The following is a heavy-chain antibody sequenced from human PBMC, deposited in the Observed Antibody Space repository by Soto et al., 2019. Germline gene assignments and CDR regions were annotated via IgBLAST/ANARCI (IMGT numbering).Heavy chain of an antibody. Sequence: QVQLVESGGGVVQPGRSLRLSCAASGFTFSSYAMHWVRQAPGKGLEWVAVISYDGSNKYYADSVKGRFTISRDNSKNTLYLKMNSLRAEDTAVYCCASITMVRGVPRYYFDYWGQGTLVTVSS. CDR2: ISYDGSNK. CDR1: GFTFSSYA. V-gene: IGHV3-30-3*01. CDR3: ASITMVRGVPRYYFDY. J-gene: IGHJ4*02. D-gene: IGHD3-10*01.